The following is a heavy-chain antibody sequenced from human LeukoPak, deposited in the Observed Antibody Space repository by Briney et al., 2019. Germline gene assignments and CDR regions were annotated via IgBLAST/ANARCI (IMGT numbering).Heavy chain of an antibody. D-gene: IGHD5-12*01. V-gene: IGHV3-74*01. Sequence: GGSLRLSCAASGFTISSYWMHWVRQAPGKGLVWVSRINSDGSSTSYADSVKGRFTISRDNAKNTLYLQMNSLRAEDTAVYYCARDPGSGYEEHFDYWGQGTLVTVSS. J-gene: IGHJ4*02. CDR2: INSDGSST. CDR1: GFTISSYW. CDR3: ARDPGSGYEEHFDY.